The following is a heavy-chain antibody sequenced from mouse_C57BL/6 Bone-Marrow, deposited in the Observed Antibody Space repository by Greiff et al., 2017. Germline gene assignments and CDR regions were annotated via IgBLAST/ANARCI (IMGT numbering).Heavy chain of an antibody. V-gene: IGHV2-6-1*01. CDR1: GFSLTSYG. Sequence: VKLVESGPGLVAPSQSLSITCTVSGFSLTSYGVHWVRQPPGTGLEWLVVIWSDGSTTYNSALKSRLSISKDNSKSQVFLKMNSLQTDDTAMYYCARHDNWDDYFDYWGQGTTLTVSS. CDR3: ARHDNWDDYFDY. D-gene: IGHD4-1*01. J-gene: IGHJ2*01. CDR2: IWSDGST.